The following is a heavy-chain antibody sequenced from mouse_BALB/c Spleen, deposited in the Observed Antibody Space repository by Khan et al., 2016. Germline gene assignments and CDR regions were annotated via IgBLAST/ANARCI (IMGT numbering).Heavy chain of an antibody. CDR2: ISSGGSYT. CDR3: ARDPHYYGSIYLYFDV. V-gene: IGHV5-9-4*01. Sequence: EVELVESGGDLVKPGGSLKLSCAASGFTFSSYAMSWVRQSPEKRLEWVAEISSGGSYTYYPDTLTGRFTISRDNAKNTLYLELSSLRSEDMAMYFWARDPHYYGSIYLYFDVWGAGTTVTVSS. D-gene: IGHD1-1*01. J-gene: IGHJ1*01. CDR1: GFTFSSYA.